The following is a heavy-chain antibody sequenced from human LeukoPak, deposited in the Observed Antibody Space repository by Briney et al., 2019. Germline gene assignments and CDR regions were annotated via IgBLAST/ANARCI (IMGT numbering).Heavy chain of an antibody. J-gene: IGHJ6*02. CDR1: GGSFTIYT. V-gene: IGHV1-69*02. Sequence: SVTLSFTASGGSFTIYTFSWVRLAPGPGHELMGRIITILGIGNYAQKFQGRVTITADKSTSTAYMELSSLRSEDTAVYYCARARGDYDCSGYYYYYYGMDVWGQGTTVTVSS. CDR2: IITILGIG. CDR3: ARARGDYDCSGYYYYYYGMDV. D-gene: IGHD3-22*01.